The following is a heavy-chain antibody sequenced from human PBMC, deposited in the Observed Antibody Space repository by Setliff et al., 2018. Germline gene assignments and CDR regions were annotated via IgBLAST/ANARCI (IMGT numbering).Heavy chain of an antibody. J-gene: IGHJ4*02. CDR2: ISPYNGNT. CDR1: GYNFITTG. CDR3: ARSSGPRVVLAADFDY. D-gene: IGHD5-12*01. V-gene: IGHV1-18*01. Sequence: ASVKVSCKTSGYNFITTGISWVRQAPGQGPEWMGCISPYNGNTNYTQKFQDRVTMTTDTSTATVYMELKNLRSDDTAVYYCARSSGPRVVLAADFDYWGQGTLVTVSS.